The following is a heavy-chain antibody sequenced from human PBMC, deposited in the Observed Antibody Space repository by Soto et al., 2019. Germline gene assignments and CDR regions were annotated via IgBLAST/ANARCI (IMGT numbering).Heavy chain of an antibody. CDR3: ARVLRGYNGCLDC. J-gene: IGHJ4*02. Sequence: EVQLVESGGGLVQPGGSLRLSCAASGFTFSSYDMHWVRQTTGQGLEWVSVIGFVGDTYYPDSVKGRFTISREDAKNSLYLQMNSLRAEDTAVYYCARVLRGYNGCLDCWGQGTLVTVSS. CDR1: GFTFSSYD. V-gene: IGHV3-13*04. D-gene: IGHD5-12*01. CDR2: IGFVGDT.